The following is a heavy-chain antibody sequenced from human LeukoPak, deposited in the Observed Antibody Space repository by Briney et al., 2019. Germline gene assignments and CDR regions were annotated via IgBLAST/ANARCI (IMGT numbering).Heavy chain of an antibody. J-gene: IGHJ5*02. CDR1: GYTFTSYD. Sequence: ASVKVSCKASGYTFTSYDINWVRQATGQGLEWMGWMNPNSGNTGYAQKFQGRVTMTRNTSISTAYMELSSLRSEDTAVYYCARGIRLDYDFWSGMWGWFDPWGQGTLVTVSS. V-gene: IGHV1-8*01. CDR2: MNPNSGNT. CDR3: ARGIRLDYDFWSGMWGWFDP. D-gene: IGHD3-3*01.